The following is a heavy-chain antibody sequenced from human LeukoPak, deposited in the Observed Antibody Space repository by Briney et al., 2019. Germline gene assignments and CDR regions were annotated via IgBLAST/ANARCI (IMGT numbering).Heavy chain of an antibody. CDR1: GFTFSSYA. V-gene: IGHV3-23*01. J-gene: IGHJ4*02. CDR3: VRDGDDFNFDY. Sequence: TGGSLRLSCAASGFTFSSYAMSWVRQAPGKGLEWVSAISGSGGSTYYADSVKGRFTISRDNSKNTLYLQMSSLRAEDTAVYFCVRDGDDFNFDYWGQGGLVTVSS. CDR2: ISGSGGST. D-gene: IGHD5-24*01.